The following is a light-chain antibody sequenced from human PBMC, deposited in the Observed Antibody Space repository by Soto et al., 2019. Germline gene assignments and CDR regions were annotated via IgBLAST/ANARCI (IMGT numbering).Light chain of an antibody. Sequence: TKSSAALSASIADRVTITCRASQGIRNDLGWYQQKPGKAPKLLLYKAFTLKSGVHSRFSGSGSGRDFTLAIRSLNPEDVASYYSQQGSAPVGTLGQGTKVDIK. CDR1: QGIRND. V-gene: IGKV1-6*01. CDR3: QQGSAPVGT. J-gene: IGKJ1*01. CDR2: KAF.